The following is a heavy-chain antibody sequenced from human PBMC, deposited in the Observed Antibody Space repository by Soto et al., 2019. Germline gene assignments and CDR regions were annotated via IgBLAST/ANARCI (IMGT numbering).Heavy chain of an antibody. Sequence: QVQLQESGPGLVKPLQTLSLTCTVSGGSISSGGYYWSWIRQRPGQGLECIGYIYDTGSTYYNPYLKTRVTISIDTSKNQFSLNLRSVTAADTAVYYCARIKRDYDGVWGSYRLDYWGQGTLVTVSS. J-gene: IGHJ4*02. CDR1: GGSISSGGYY. CDR2: IYDTGST. D-gene: IGHD3-16*02. V-gene: IGHV4-31*03. CDR3: ARIKRDYDGVWGSYRLDY.